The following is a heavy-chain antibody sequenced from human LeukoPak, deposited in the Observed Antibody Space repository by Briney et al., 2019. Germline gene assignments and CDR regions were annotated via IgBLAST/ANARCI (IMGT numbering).Heavy chain of an antibody. V-gene: IGHV4-34*01. CDR1: GGSFSGYY. CDR2: INHSGST. J-gene: IGHJ6*03. CDR3: ARGQRYCSGGSCYLRYYYYYMDV. D-gene: IGHD2-15*01. Sequence: SETLSLTCAVYGGSFSGYYWSWIRQPPGKGLEWIGEINHSGSTNYNPSLKSRVTISVDTSKNQFSLKLSSVTAADTAVYYCARGQRYCSGGSCYLRYYYYYMDVWGKGTTVTVSS.